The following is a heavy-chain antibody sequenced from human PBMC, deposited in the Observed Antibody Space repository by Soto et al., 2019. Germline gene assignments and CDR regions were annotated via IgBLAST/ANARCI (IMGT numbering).Heavy chain of an antibody. V-gene: IGHV3-30*03. CDR1: GFIFSSYG. CDR3: ATEGY. J-gene: IGHJ4*02. CDR2: ISYDGSNK. Sequence: WGVLRLSCAASGFIFSSYGMHWVRQAPGKGLEWVAVISYDGSNKYYADSVKGRFTISRDNSKNTLYLQMNSLRAEDTAVYYCATEGYWGQGTLVTV.